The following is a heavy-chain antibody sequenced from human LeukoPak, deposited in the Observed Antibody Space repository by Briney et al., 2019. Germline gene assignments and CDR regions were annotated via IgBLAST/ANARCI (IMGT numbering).Heavy chain of an antibody. CDR1: GFTVSSNY. CDR2: IYSGGST. Sequence: GXSLXLSCAASGFTVSSNYMSWVRQAPGKGLEWVSVIYSGGSTYYADSVKGRYTISRDNSKNTLYLQMNSLRAEDTAVYYCARESSSYYYYGMDVWGQGTTVTVSS. V-gene: IGHV3-53*01. CDR3: ARESSSYYYYGMDV. J-gene: IGHJ6*02.